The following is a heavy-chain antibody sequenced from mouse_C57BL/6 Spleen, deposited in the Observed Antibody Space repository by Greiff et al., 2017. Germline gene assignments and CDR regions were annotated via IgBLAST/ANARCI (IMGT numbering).Heavy chain of an antibody. CDR2: IYPGDGDT. V-gene: IGHV1-82*01. CDR1: GYAFGSSW. CDR3: ARGPGAMDY. J-gene: IGHJ4*01. Sequence: ESGPELVKPGASVKISCKASGYAFGSSWMNWVKQRPGKGLEWIGRIYPGDGDTNYNGKFKGKATLTADKSSSTAYMQLSSLTSEDSAVYFCARGPGAMDYWGQGTSVTVSS.